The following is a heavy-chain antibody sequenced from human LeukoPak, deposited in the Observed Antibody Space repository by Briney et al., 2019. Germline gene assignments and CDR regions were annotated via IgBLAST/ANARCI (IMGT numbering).Heavy chain of an antibody. J-gene: IGHJ4*02. CDR2: TNEYGSIT. D-gene: IGHD3-10*01. Sequence: GESLRLSCTASGFSFRSYWMHWLRQAPGEGLVWVSRTNEYGSITDYADSVKDRLTISRDNAKNTLYLQMNSLRADDSAVYYFARDMAGPGSLWGPGTRVTVSS. CDR3: ARDMAGPGSL. CDR1: GFSFRSYW. V-gene: IGHV3-74*01.